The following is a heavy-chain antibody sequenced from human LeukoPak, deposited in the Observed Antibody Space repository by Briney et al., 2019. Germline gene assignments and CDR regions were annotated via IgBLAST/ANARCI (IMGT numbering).Heavy chain of an antibody. J-gene: IGHJ4*02. V-gene: IGHV4-4*07. CDR2: IYSSGST. CDR1: GASISAFH. Sequence: SETLSLTCTVSGASISAFHWTWFRQPAGRGLEWIGLIYSSGSTLFNPSLKSRVAMSVDLTKDQLSLKLTSVTAADTAMYYCARKDGDYWGRGTLVTVSS. CDR3: ARKDGDY.